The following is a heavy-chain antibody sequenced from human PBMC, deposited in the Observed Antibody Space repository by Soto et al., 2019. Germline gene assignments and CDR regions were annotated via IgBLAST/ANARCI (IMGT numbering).Heavy chain of an antibody. CDR2: TIPALGKT. D-gene: IGHD3-10*01. Sequence: GASVKVSSKTYGDNFKKNVFTWVRQAPGQGLEWMGGTIPALGKTHYIEKFQGRGTITVDDATRTVYMEVRDLTSEDTAIYYCARGPFRPSAMDVGGQGTRVTVSS. CDR1: GDNFKKNV. V-gene: IGHV1-69*10. CDR3: ARGPFRPSAMDV. J-gene: IGHJ6*02.